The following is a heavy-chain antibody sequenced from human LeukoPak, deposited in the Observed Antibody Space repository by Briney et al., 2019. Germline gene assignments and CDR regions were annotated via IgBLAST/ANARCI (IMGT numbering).Heavy chain of an antibody. CDR3: AKGVWVVRGVIGDAFDI. D-gene: IGHD3-10*01. CDR1: GFTFSSYG. CDR2: ISYDGSNK. Sequence: GGSLRLSCAASGFTFSSYGMHWVPQAPGKGLEWVAVISYDGSNKYYADSVKGRLTISRDNSKNTLYLQINSLRAEDTAVYYCAKGVWVVRGVIGDAFDIWGQGTMVTVSP. J-gene: IGHJ3*02. V-gene: IGHV3-30*18.